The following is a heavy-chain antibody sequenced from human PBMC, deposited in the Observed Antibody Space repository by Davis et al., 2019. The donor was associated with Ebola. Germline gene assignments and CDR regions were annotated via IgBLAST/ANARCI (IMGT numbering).Heavy chain of an antibody. CDR3: ARGLAPRGGEYYFDY. CDR1: GGSISGDY. CDR2: IYYSGST. D-gene: IGHD3-16*01. Sequence: MPGGSLRLSCTVSGGSISGDYWSWIRQPPGKGLEWTGSIYYSGSTYYNPSLKSRVTISVDTSKNQFSLKLSSVTAADTAVYYCARGLAPRGGEYYFDYWGQGTLVTVSS. V-gene: IGHV4-39*01. J-gene: IGHJ4*02.